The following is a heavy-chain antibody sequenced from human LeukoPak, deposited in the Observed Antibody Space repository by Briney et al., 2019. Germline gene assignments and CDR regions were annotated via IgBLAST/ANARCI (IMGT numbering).Heavy chain of an antibody. V-gene: IGHV1-18*04. J-gene: IGHJ4*02. CDR2: ISAYNGNT. D-gene: IGHD3-10*01. Sequence: ASVKVSCKASGYTFTSYGISWVRQAPGQGLEWMGWISAYNGNTNYAQKLQGRVTMTTDTSTCTAYMELRSLRSDDTAVYYCASTLLWFGEPIKGYYFDYWGQGTLVTVSS. CDR3: ASTLLWFGEPIKGYYFDY. CDR1: GYTFTSYG.